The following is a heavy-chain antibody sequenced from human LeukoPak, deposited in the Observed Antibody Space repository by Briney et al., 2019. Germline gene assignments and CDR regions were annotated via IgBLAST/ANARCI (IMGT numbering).Heavy chain of an antibody. V-gene: IGHV1-2*02. D-gene: IGHD2-21*01. CDR1: GYSLTDYY. J-gene: IGHJ5*02. CDR3: ARADRLHGGPYLIGP. CDR2: INPNSGGT. Sequence: ASVKVFCKTSGYSLTDYYMHWVRQAPGQGLEWMGWINPNSGGTNSAQKFQGRVTMTRDTSITTVYMEVSWLTSDDTAIYYCARADRLHGGPYLIGPWGQGTLVTVSS.